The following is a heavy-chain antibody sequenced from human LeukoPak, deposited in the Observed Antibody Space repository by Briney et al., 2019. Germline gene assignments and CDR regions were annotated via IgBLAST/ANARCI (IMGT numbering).Heavy chain of an antibody. D-gene: IGHD2-2*01. CDR2: ISKDGSNK. Sequence: PGGSLRLSCAASGFTFSSYVMDWVRQAPGKGLEWVAVISKDGSNKYYADSVKGRFTISRDNSKNTLYLQMNSLRAEDTAVYYCARDGTSTDDYWGQGTLVTVSS. CDR3: ARDGTSTDDY. V-gene: IGHV3-30-3*01. CDR1: GFTFSSYV. J-gene: IGHJ4*02.